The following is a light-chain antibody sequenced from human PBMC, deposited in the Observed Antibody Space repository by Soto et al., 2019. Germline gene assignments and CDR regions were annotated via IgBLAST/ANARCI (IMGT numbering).Light chain of an antibody. CDR3: QQYGSLIT. Sequence: EIVLTQSPGTLSLSPGERATLSCRASQSVSSSYLAWYQQKPGQAPRLLIYGASSRATDIPDRFSGSGSGTDFTLTISRLEPEDFTVYYCQQYGSLITFGQGTRLEIK. CDR1: QSVSSSY. CDR2: GAS. J-gene: IGKJ5*01. V-gene: IGKV3-20*01.